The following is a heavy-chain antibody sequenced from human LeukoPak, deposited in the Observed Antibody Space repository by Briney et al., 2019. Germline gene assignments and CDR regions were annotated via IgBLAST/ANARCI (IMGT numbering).Heavy chain of an antibody. CDR3: AKDVKGSYGMDV. V-gene: IGHV3-23*01. CDR2: ISGSGGSR. Sequence: GGSLRLSCAASGFTFSSYAMSWVRQAPGKGLEWVSGISGSGGSRYYADSVKGRFTISRDYSKNTLYLQMNSLRADDTAVYYCAKDVKGSYGMDVWGQGTTVTVSS. CDR1: GFTFSSYA. J-gene: IGHJ6*02.